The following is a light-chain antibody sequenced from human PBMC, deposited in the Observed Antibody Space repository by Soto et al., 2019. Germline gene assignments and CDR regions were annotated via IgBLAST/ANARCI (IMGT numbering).Light chain of an antibody. CDR2: DAS. CDR3: QQRSNWPPRGT. CDR1: QSVSSY. J-gene: IGKJ2*01. V-gene: IGKV3-11*01. Sequence: EIVLTQSPATLSLSPGERATLSCRASQSVSSYLAWYQQKPGQAPRLLIYDASNRATGIPARFSGSGSGTDFTLTIISLEPEDFAVYYCQQRSNWPPRGTFGQGTKLEIK.